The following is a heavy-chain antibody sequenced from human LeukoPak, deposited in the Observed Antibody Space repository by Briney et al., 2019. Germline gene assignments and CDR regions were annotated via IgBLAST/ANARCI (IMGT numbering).Heavy chain of an antibody. CDR3: ARGGQIIGDYFDY. D-gene: IGHD3-10*01. CDR1: GGSINSDDYY. V-gene: IGHV4-61*05. CDR2: IYYSGST. Sequence: SETLSLTCSVSGGSINSDDYYWVWIRQPPGKGLEWIGYIYYSGSTNYNPSLKSRVTISVDTSKNQFSLKLSSVTAADTAVYYCARGGQIIGDYFDYWGQGTLVTVSS. J-gene: IGHJ4*02.